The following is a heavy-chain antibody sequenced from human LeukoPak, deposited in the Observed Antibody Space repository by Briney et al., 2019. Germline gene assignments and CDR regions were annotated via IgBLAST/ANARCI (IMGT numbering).Heavy chain of an antibody. V-gene: IGHV3-64*01. CDR1: GFTFSSYS. CDR2: ISSNGGST. D-gene: IGHD1-14*01. J-gene: IGHJ3*02. CDR3: ARVKVSGAFDI. Sequence: GGSLRLSCAASGFTFSSYSMHWVRQAPGKGLEYVSAISSNGGSTYYANSVEGRFTISRDNSKNTLYLQMGSLRGEDMAVYYCARVKVSGAFDIWGQGTMVTVSS.